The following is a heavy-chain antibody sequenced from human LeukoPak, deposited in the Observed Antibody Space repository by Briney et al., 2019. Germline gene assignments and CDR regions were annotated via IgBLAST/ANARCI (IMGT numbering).Heavy chain of an antibody. D-gene: IGHD1-26*01. Sequence: PGESLQISFKGSGYSFTTYWIAWVRPMPGKGLEWMGVIYPGDSDTRYSPSFQGQVTLSADKSISTAYLQWSSLKASDTAIYYCARALVGAATLSYWGQGTLVTVSS. CDR1: GYSFTTYW. J-gene: IGHJ4*02. CDR3: ARALVGAATLSY. V-gene: IGHV5-51*01. CDR2: IYPGDSDT.